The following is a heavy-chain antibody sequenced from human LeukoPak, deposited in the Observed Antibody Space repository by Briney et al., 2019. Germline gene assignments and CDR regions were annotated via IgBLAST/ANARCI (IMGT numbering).Heavy chain of an antibody. CDR1: GGSISSYY. Sequence: PSETLSLTCTVSGGSISSYYWSWIRQPPGKGLEWIGYIYYSGSTNYNPSLKSRVTISVDTSKNQFSLKLSSVTAADTAVYYCARGRVDSSGYTGFDPWGQGTLVTVSS. J-gene: IGHJ5*02. CDR2: IYYSGST. D-gene: IGHD3-22*01. CDR3: ARGRVDSSGYTGFDP. V-gene: IGHV4-59*12.